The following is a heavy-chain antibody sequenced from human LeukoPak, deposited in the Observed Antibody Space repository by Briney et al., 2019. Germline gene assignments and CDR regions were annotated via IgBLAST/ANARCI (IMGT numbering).Heavy chain of an antibody. CDR2: IYYCGST. Sequence: PSETLSLTCTGSGGSISTYYWTWIRQPPGKRLELIGFIYYCGSTNYSPSLKSRVTMSVDTSKNQFSLKMSSVTAADTAVYYCARLLLVNGGYASGTYHEGPDTYDIWGQGTMVTVSA. CDR3: ARLLLVNGGYASGTYHEGPDTYDI. V-gene: IGHV4-59*08. D-gene: IGHD3-10*01. CDR1: GGSISTYY. J-gene: IGHJ3*02.